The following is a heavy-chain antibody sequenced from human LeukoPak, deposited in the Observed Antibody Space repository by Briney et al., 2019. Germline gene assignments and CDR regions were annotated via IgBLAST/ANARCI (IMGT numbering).Heavy chain of an antibody. J-gene: IGHJ3*02. CDR3: AKLGLPDGQYCSSTSCLYAFDI. D-gene: IGHD2-2*01. Sequence: PGGSLRLSCAASGFTFDDYAMHWVRQAPGKGLEWVSGISWDSGSIGYADSVKGRFTISRDNAKNSLYLQMNSLRAEDTALYYCAKLGLPDGQYCSSTSCLYAFDIWGQGTMVTVSS. CDR2: ISWDSGSI. CDR1: GFTFDDYA. V-gene: IGHV3-9*01.